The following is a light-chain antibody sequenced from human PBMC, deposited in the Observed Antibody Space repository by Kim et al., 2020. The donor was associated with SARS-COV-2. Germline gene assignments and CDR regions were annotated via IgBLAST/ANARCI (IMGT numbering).Light chain of an antibody. CDR2: PAS. CDR3: QQYNSASYT. CDR1: QAVTGS. Sequence: SASVGVRVTITCRDSQAVTGSLAWYQQKPGKAPNLLIYPASTLESGVPSRFSGSGSGTEFTLTISSLQPDDFATYHCQQYNSASYTFGQGTKLEI. J-gene: IGKJ2*01. V-gene: IGKV1-5*03.